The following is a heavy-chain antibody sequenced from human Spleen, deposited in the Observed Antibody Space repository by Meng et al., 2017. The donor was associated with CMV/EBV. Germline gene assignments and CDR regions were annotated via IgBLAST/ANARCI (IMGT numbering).Heavy chain of an antibody. CDR3: ARGASSQWIQLWSLYYYYGMDV. CDR2: IKQDGSEK. CDR1: GFTFTNYW. V-gene: IGHV3-7*01. Sequence: ESLKISCAASGFTFTNYWMNWVRQAPGKGLEWVANIKQDGSEKYYVDSVKGRFAISRDNAKNSLYLQMNSLRAEDTAVYYCARGASSQWIQLWSLYYYYGMDVWGQGTAVTVSS. J-gene: IGHJ6*02. D-gene: IGHD5-18*01.